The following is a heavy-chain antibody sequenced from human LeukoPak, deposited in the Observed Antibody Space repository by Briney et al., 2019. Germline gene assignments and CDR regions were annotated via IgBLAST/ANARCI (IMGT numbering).Heavy chain of an antibody. CDR1: GGSISSGGYY. J-gene: IGHJ3*01. D-gene: IGHD2-2*01. CDR3: ARVSCSSASCPRRDALDV. CDR2: IYYSGST. V-gene: IGHV4-31*03. Sequence: NPSETLSLTRTVSGGSISSGGYYWSWIRQHPGKGLEWIGYIYYSGSTYYNPSLKSRVTISVDTSKNQFSLNLSSVTTADTAVYYCARVSCSSASCPRRDALDVWGQGTMVTVSS.